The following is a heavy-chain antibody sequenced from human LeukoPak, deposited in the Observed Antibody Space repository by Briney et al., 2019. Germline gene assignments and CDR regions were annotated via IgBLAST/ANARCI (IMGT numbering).Heavy chain of an antibody. CDR3: ASKSIAAAGPDYYYYGMDV. Sequence: SVKVSCKASGGTFSSYAISWVRQAPGQGLEWMGGIIPIFGTANYAQKFQGRVTITADESTSTAYMELSSLRSEDTAVYYCASKSIAAAGPDYYYYGMDVWGQGTTVTASS. D-gene: IGHD6-13*01. CDR2: IIPIFGTA. J-gene: IGHJ6*02. CDR1: GGTFSSYA. V-gene: IGHV1-69*01.